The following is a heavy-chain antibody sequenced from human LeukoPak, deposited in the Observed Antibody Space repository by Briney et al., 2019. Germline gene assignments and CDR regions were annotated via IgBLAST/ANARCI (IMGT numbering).Heavy chain of an antibody. CDR2: IYYSGST. Sequence: SETLSLTCAVSGGSISSGGYSWSWIRQPPGKGLEWIGSIYYSGSTYYNPSLKSRVTISVDTSKNQFSLKLSSVTAADTAVYYCARQVVVTPRYFDLWGRGTLVTVSS. CDR1: GGSISSGGYS. D-gene: IGHD2-15*01. CDR3: ARQVVVTPRYFDL. J-gene: IGHJ2*01. V-gene: IGHV4-30-2*03.